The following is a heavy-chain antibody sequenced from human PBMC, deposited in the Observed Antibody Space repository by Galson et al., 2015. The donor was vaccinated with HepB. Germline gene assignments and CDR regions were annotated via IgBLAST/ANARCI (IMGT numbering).Heavy chain of an antibody. D-gene: IGHD3-22*01. Sequence: SLRLSCAASGFTFSNAWMSWVRQAPGKGLEWVGRIKSKTDGGTTDYAAPVKGRFTISRDDSKNTLYLQMNSLKTEDTAVYYCTTEITAQDYYDSSGYQDAFDIWGQGTMVTVSS. CDR1: GFTFSNAW. V-gene: IGHV3-15*01. CDR3: TTEITAQDYYDSSGYQDAFDI. J-gene: IGHJ3*02. CDR2: IKSKTDGGTT.